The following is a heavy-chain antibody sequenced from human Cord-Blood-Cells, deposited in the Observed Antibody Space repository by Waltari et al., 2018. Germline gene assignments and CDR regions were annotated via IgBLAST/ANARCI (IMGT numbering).Heavy chain of an antibody. V-gene: IGHV3-21*01. CDR2: ISSSSSYI. CDR1: GCTFSSYR. CDR3: ARESVLHNWFDP. J-gene: IGHJ5*02. Sequence: EVQLVESGGGLVKPGGSLRLSCAASGCTFSSYRMNWVRQAPGKGQEWVSSISSSSSYIYYADSVKGRFTISRENAKNSLYLQMNSLRAEDTAVYYCARESVLHNWFDPWGQGTLVTVSS. D-gene: IGHD3-10*01.